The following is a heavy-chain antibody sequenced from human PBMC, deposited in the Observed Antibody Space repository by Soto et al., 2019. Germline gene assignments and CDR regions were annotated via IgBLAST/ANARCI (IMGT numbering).Heavy chain of an antibody. Sequence: LRLSCAASGFTFSSYGMHWVRQAPGKGLEWVAVIWYDGSNKYYADSVKGRFTISRDNSKNTLFLQMNSLRAEDTAVYYCARGAPYCSSTSCYNYYGMDVWGQGTTVTVSS. CDR2: IWYDGSNK. V-gene: IGHV3-33*01. CDR3: ARGAPYCSSTSCYNYYGMDV. J-gene: IGHJ6*02. D-gene: IGHD2-2*02. CDR1: GFTFSSYG.